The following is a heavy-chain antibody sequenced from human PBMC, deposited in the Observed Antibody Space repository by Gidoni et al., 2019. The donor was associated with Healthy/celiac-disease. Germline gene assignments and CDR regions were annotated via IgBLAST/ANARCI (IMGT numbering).Heavy chain of an antibody. V-gene: IGHV4-31*03. CDR3: ARCDGYDSVVAFDI. J-gene: IGHJ3*02. CDR1: GGSIRSGGYY. CDR2: IYYSGST. D-gene: IGHD5-12*01. Sequence: QVQLQESGPGLVTPSPTLSLTCPVSGGSIRSGGYYWSWIRQHPGKGLEWIGYIYYSGSTYYNPSLKSRVTISVDTSKNQFSLKLSSVTAADTAVYYCARCDGYDSVVAFDIWGQGTMVTVSS.